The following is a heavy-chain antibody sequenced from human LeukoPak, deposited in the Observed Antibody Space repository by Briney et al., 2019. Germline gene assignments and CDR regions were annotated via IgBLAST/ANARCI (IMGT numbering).Heavy chain of an antibody. Sequence: PSETLSLTCAVYGGSFSGLYWSWIHQPPGKGLEWIGEMKDGGSTNYNPSLKSRVTLSLDTSKNQFSLKLTSVTAADTAVYYCATSLYCGTGCLWGQGTMVTVSS. CDR2: MKDGGST. CDR3: ATSLYCGTGCL. CDR1: GGSFSGLY. V-gene: IGHV4-34*01. D-gene: IGHD2-21*01. J-gene: IGHJ3*01.